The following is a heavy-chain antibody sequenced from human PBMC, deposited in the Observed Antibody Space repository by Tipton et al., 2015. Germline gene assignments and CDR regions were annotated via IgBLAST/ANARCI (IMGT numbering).Heavy chain of an antibody. Sequence: TLSLTCTVSGGSITSYYWNWIRQSPGKGLEWIGYIYYSGSTNYNPSLKSRVTISVDASKSQFSLRLSSVTAADTAVYYCARGGWSLDYWGQGTLVTVSS. D-gene: IGHD2-15*01. CDR1: GGSITSYY. J-gene: IGHJ4*02. CDR2: IYYSGST. CDR3: ARGGWSLDY. V-gene: IGHV4-59*01.